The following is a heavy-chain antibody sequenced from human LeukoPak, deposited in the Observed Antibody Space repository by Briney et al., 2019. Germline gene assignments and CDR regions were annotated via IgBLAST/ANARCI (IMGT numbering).Heavy chain of an antibody. D-gene: IGHD2-15*01. J-gene: IGHJ4*02. V-gene: IGHV4-61*01. CDR1: GGSVSSGSYY. Sequence: SETLSLTCTVSGGSVSSGSYYWSWIRQPPGKGLEWIGYIYYSGSTNYNPSLKSRVTISVDTSKNQFSLKLSSVTAADTAVYYCAVGYCSGGSCYSIDYWGRGTLVTVSS. CDR2: IYYSGST. CDR3: AVGYCSGGSCYSIDY.